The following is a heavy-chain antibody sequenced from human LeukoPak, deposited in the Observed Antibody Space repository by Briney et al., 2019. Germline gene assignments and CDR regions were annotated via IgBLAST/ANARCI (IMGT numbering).Heavy chain of an antibody. J-gene: IGHJ4*02. CDR2: LFSTGSA. CDR1: GASLTRPTYY. V-gene: IGHV4-61*01. Sequence: PSETLSLTGSVSGASLTRPTYYQWSWIRQPPGKGLELIGSLFSTGSAPLNPSLKSRVTMSLDTSKSQFSLQLSSVTAEDSAVYYCARFKSGGFSYFDSWGQGTLVAVSS. CDR3: ARFKSGGFSYFDS. D-gene: IGHD3-3*01.